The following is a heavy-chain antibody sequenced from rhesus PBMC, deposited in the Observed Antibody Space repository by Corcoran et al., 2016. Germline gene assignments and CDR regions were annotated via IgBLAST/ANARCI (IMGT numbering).Heavy chain of an antibody. J-gene: IGHJ4*01. CDR1: GFTFSRYG. V-gene: IGHV3S5*01. CDR3: AKTGGY. CDR2: INSGGGST. Sequence: EVQLVETGGGLVQPGGSLKLSCAASGFTFSRYGMSGVRQAPGKGLEWVSAINSGGGSTYYADSVKGRFTISRDNSKNTLSLQMNSLRAEDTAVYYCAKTGGYWGQGVLVTVSS.